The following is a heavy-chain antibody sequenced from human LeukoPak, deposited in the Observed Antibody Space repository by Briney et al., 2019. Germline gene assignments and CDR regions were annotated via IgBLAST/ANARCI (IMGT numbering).Heavy chain of an antibody. CDR3: ARHSSGWAEDAFDI. CDR2: IYYSGST. V-gene: IGHV4-59*01. Sequence: SETLSLTCTVSGGSISSYYWSWIRQPPGKGLEWIGYIYYSGSTNYNPSLKSRVTISVDTSKNQFSLKLSSVTAADTAVYYCARHSSGWAEDAFDIWGQGTMVTVSS. D-gene: IGHD6-19*01. CDR1: GGSISSYY. J-gene: IGHJ3*02.